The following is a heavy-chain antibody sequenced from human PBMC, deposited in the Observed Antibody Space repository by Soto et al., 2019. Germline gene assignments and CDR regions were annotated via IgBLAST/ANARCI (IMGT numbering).Heavy chain of an antibody. CDR3: AKDLFSASWAPIPVDTAMVTDDLHYYGMDV. Sequence: PAGSLRLSCAASGFTFDDYTMHWVRQAPGKGLEWVSLISWDGGSTYYADSVKGRFTISRDNSKNSLYLQMNSLRTEDTALYYCAKDLFSASWAPIPVDTAMVTDDLHYYGMDVWGQGTTVTVSS. CDR2: ISWDGGST. V-gene: IGHV3-43*01. J-gene: IGHJ6*02. CDR1: GFTFDDYT. D-gene: IGHD5-18*01.